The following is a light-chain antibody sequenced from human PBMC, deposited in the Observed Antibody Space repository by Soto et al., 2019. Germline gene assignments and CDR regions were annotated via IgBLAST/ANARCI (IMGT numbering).Light chain of an antibody. CDR3: HHFDSYWRT. V-gene: IGKV1-5*01. J-gene: IGKJ1*01. Sequence: QVAESSSTLSASVGDRVTITCRASQTVNSWLAWYQQKPGKAPTLLIFDASTLQGRVPSRFSGSGSGTEFTLTISSLHPEDFGTDYCHHFDSYWRTFCQGSKV. CDR2: DAS. CDR1: QTVNSW.